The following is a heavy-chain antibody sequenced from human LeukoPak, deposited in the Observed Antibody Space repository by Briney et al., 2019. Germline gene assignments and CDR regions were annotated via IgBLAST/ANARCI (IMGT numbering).Heavy chain of an antibody. CDR3: AKDGGNYYDTGGDYLMRAYMDV. CDR2: ISYVAKSN. V-gene: IGHV3-30*18. CDR1: RFTFSSYG. D-gene: IGHD3-22*01. Sequence: GGCLRLSCAASRFTFSSYGIDWGRQAPGEGLEWVVVISYVAKSNYHVDSVKGRFTISRDNSKNTLYLQMNSLRAEDTAVYYCAKDGGNYYDTGGDYLMRAYMDVWGKGTTVTVSS. J-gene: IGHJ6*03.